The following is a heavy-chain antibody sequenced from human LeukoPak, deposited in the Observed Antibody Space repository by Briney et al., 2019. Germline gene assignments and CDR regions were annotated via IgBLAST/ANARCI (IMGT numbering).Heavy chain of an antibody. CDR3: ARDSHYSNYYDY. CDR2: IYTSGST. J-gene: IGHJ4*02. D-gene: IGHD4-11*01. Sequence: KPSETLSLTCTVSGGSISRGSYYWSWIRQPAGEGLEWIGRIYTSGSTNYNPSLKSRITISVDTSKNQFSLKLSSVTAADTAVYYCARDSHYSNYYDYWGQGTLVTVSS. V-gene: IGHV4-61*02. CDR1: GGSISRGSYY.